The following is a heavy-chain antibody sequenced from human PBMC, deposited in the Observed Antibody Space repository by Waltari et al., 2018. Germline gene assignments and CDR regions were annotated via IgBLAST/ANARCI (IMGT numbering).Heavy chain of an antibody. J-gene: IGHJ4*02. CDR1: GGSIRSGSSY. Sequence: QVQLQESGPGLVKPSQTLSLTCTVSGGSIRSGSSYWSWIRQPAGKGLDGMGRIYTSGRTNYNPSLKSRVTISVDTSKNQFSLKLSSVTAADTAVYYCARGLSESEAYCGGDCYEDYWGQGTLVTVSS. CDR2: IYTSGRT. CDR3: ARGLSESEAYCGGDCYEDY. D-gene: IGHD2-21*01. V-gene: IGHV4-61*02.